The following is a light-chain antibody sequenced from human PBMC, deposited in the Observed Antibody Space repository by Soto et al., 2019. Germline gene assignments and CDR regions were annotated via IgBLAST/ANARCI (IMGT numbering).Light chain of an antibody. V-gene: IGLV2-14*01. CDR2: EVS. J-gene: IGLJ1*01. Sequence: DVGGYKFVSWYQQHPGTAPKLMIYEVSNRPSGVSSRFSGSKSGNTASLTISGRQAEDADDYFCGSYTGTLYVLGNGNKATVL. CDR3: GSYTGTLYV. CDR1: DVGGYKF.